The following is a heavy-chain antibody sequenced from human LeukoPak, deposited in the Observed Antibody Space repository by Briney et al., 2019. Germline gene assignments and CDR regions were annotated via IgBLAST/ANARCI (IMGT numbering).Heavy chain of an antibody. CDR2: VSGHNGNK. CDR3: ARDTSYDFWSDPTELFDI. Sequence: ASVKVSCKASGYTFTTYGISWMRQAPGQGLEWVGWVSGHNGNKNYAQKLQGRVTMTTDTSTSTAYMELRSLRSDVTAVYYCARDTSYDFWSDPTELFDIWGQGTMVTVSS. CDR1: GYTFTTYG. J-gene: IGHJ3*02. D-gene: IGHD3-3*01. V-gene: IGHV1-18*01.